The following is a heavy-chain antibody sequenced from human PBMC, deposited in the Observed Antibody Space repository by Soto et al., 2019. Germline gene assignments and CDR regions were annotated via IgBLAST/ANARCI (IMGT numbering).Heavy chain of an antibody. CDR3: ARDRGYDAHDYYHNAMDV. Sequence: GGSLRLSCISSGFTFRTYTMNWVRQAPGKGLEWVSGIRGFSPYTFYAESVKGRFTISRDNAKNSLYLQMDSLRAEDTAVYYCARDRGYDAHDYYHNAMDVWGQGTTVTVSS. J-gene: IGHJ6*02. V-gene: IGHV3-21*01. CDR1: GFTFRTYT. D-gene: IGHD3-10*01. CDR2: IRGFSPYT.